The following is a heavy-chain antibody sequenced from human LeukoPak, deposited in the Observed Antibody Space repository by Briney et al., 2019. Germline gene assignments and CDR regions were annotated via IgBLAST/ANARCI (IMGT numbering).Heavy chain of an antibody. V-gene: IGHV3-33*01. CDR3: ARGKRRFDY. Sequence: GRSLRLSCAASGFTFSSYGMHWVRQAPGKGLEWVAVIWYDGSNKYYADSVKGRFTISRDNSKNTLYLQMNSLAPEDTALYYCARGKRRFDYWGQGTLVSVSS. CDR1: GFTFSSYG. J-gene: IGHJ4*02. CDR2: IWYDGSNK.